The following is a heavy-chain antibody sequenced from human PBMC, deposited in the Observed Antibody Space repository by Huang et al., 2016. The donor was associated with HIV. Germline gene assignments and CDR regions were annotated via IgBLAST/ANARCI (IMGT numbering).Heavy chain of an antibody. D-gene: IGHD3-16*01. J-gene: IGHJ4*02. CDR2: ISGDNVST. V-gene: IGHV1-18*04. Sequence: QIHLVQSGPEVKQPGASVKVSCKASGYKFHIYEITWVRQTHGQGLEWMGWISGDNVSTRFAQKFQDRLTMTTDVSTSTAYLELRSLRLDDTAVYYCARTKGEFDFWGQGALVTVSS. CDR3: ARTKGEFDF. CDR1: GYKFHIYE.